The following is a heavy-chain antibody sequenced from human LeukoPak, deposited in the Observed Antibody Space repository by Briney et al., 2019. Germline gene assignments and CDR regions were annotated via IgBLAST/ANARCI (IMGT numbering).Heavy chain of an antibody. CDR1: GFTFTTYW. CDR2: VNLDGSEE. Sequence: GGSLRLSCAASGFTFTTYWMSWVRQSPGKGLEWVANVNLDGSEEYYVDSVKGRFTISRDNARNSVYLQMNSLRVDDTAMYYCARGGWSGYFIYWGQGALVTVSS. V-gene: IGHV3-7*01. CDR3: ARGGWSGYFIY. J-gene: IGHJ4*02. D-gene: IGHD1-1*01.